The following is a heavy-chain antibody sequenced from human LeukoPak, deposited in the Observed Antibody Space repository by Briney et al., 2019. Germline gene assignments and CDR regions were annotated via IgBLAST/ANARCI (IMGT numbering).Heavy chain of an antibody. Sequence: PGGSLRLSCAASGFTFSSYRMNWVRQAPGKGLEWVSSISSSSSSYIYYADSVKGRFTISRDNAKNSLYLQMNSLRAEDTAVYYCARDLYPYDSSGSFWFDPWGQGTLVTVSS. CDR1: GFTFSSYR. J-gene: IGHJ5*02. CDR3: ARDLYPYDSSGSFWFDP. D-gene: IGHD3-22*01. CDR2: ISSSSSSYI. V-gene: IGHV3-21*01.